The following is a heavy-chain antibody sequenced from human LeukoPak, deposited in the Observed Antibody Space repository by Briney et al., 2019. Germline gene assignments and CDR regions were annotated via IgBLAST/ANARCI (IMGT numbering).Heavy chain of an antibody. Sequence: SETLSLTCTVSGGSISSSSYYWGWIRQPPGKGLEWIGSLYYSGSTYYNSFLKSRVTISVDTSKNQFSLKLSSVTAADTAVYYCVRHRYSESRRNPYCFDYWGQGSLVTVSS. CDR1: GGSISSSSYY. V-gene: IGHV4-39*01. CDR2: LYYSGST. J-gene: IGHJ4*02. CDR3: VRHRYSESRRNPYCFDY. D-gene: IGHD1-26*01.